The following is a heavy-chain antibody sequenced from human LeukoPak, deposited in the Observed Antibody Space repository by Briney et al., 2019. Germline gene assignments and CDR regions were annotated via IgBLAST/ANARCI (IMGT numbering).Heavy chain of an antibody. CDR3: SSSKDYYYYGMDV. V-gene: IGHV3-30*03. CDR1: GFTFSSYG. CDR2: ISYDGSNK. D-gene: IGHD2-2*01. J-gene: IGHJ6*02. Sequence: GRSLRLSCAASGFTFSSYGMHWVRQAPGKGLEWVAVISYDGSNKYYADSVKGRFTISRDNSKNTLYLQMNSLRAGDTAVYYCSSSKDYYYYGMDVWGQGTTVTVSS.